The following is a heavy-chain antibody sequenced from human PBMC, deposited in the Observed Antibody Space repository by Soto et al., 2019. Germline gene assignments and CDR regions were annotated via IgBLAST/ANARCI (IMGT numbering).Heavy chain of an antibody. D-gene: IGHD3-22*01. CDR2: ITSSSYI. J-gene: IGHJ4*02. Sequence: PGGSLRLSCAASGFTFSLDSMIWVRQAPGKGLEWVASITSSSYIYYEDSLKGRFTISRDNAKNSLFLQLDSLRAEDTAVYFCERARSTDSRPDYWGQGTLVTVSS. V-gene: IGHV3-21*01. CDR1: GFTFSLDS. CDR3: ERARSTDSRPDY.